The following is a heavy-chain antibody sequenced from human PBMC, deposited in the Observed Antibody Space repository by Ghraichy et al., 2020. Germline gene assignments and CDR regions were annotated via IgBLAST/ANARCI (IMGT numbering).Heavy chain of an antibody. V-gene: IGHV4-59*01. CDR1: GGSISSYY. Sequence: SETLSLTCTVSGGSISSYYWSWIRQHPGKGLEWIGYIYYSGSTNYNPSLKSRVTISVDTSKNQFSLKLSSVTAADTAVYYCARGSSPRYSSGWYLPYYYYGMDVWGQATTVTVSS. D-gene: IGHD6-19*01. J-gene: IGHJ6*02. CDR3: ARGSSPRYSSGWYLPYYYYGMDV. CDR2: IYYSGST.